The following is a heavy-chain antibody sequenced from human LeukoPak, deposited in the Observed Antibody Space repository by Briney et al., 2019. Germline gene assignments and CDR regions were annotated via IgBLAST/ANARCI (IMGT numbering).Heavy chain of an antibody. D-gene: IGHD5-18*01. Sequence: GGSLRLSCAASGFTFDDYAMHWVRQAPGKGLEWVSGISWNSGSIGYADSVKGRFTISRDNAKNSLYLQMNSLRAEDMALYYCAKLVGYRDAFDIWGQGTMVTVSS. J-gene: IGHJ3*02. V-gene: IGHV3-9*03. CDR3: AKLVGYRDAFDI. CDR1: GFTFDDYA. CDR2: ISWNSGSI.